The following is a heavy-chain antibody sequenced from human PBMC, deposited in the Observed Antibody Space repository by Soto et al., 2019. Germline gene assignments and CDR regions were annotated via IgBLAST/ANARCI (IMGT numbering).Heavy chain of an antibody. CDR2: IYSSGST. CDR3: ARELRFGEYYYGMDV. J-gene: IGHJ6*02. CDR1: GGSISSGGYY. V-gene: IGHV4-31*03. D-gene: IGHD3-10*01. Sequence: QVQLQESGPGLVKPSQTLSLTCTVSGGSISSGGYYWSWIRQHPGKGLEWIGYIYSSGSTYYNPYLKSRVTISVDTSKNQFSLKLSSVTAAATAVYYCARELRFGEYYYGMDVWGQGTTVTVSS.